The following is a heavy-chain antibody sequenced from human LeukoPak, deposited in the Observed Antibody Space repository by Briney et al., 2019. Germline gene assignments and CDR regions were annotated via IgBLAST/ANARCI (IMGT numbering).Heavy chain of an antibody. J-gene: IGHJ4*02. D-gene: IGHD2-15*01. CDR2: INHSGST. Sequence: SETLSLTCTVSGGSISSSSYYWGWIRQPPGKGLEWIGEINHSGSTNYNPSLKSRVTISVDTSKNQFSLKLSSVTAADTAVYYCASGEKWSNPDYWGQGTLVTVSS. CDR3: ASGEKWSNPDY. V-gene: IGHV4-39*07. CDR1: GGSISSSSYY.